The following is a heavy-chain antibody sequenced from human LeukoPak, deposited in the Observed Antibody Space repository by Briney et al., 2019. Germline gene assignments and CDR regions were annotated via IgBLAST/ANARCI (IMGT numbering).Heavy chain of an antibody. D-gene: IGHD3-9*01. Sequence: GGSLRLSCAASGFTFSSYAMHWVRQAPGKGLEWVAVISYDGSNKYYADSVKGRFTISRDNSKNTLYLQMNSLRAEDTAVHYCAREGDYDILATYYYYYGMDVWGKGTTVTVSS. CDR3: AREGDYDILATYYYYYGMDV. CDR2: ISYDGSNK. J-gene: IGHJ6*04. V-gene: IGHV3-30*04. CDR1: GFTFSSYA.